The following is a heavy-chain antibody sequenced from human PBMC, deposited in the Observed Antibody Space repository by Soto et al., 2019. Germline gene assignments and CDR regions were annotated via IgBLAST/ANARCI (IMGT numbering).Heavy chain of an antibody. CDR3: AREWMGSTSY. J-gene: IGHJ4*02. CDR1: GYTFTNYG. CDR2: ISAYDGNT. V-gene: IGHV1-18*04. Sequence: ASVKVSCKASGYTFTNYGITWVRQAPGQGLEWMGWISAYDGNTNYAQSFQGRVTMTTDTSTSTAYMELRSLRSDDTAVYYCAREWMGSTSYWGQGTLVTVS. D-gene: IGHD1-26*01.